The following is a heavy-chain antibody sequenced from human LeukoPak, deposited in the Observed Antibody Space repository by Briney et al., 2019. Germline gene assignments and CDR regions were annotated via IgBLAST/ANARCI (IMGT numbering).Heavy chain of an antibody. J-gene: IGHJ4*02. CDR1: GFTFSDYY. Sequence: GSLRLSCAASGFTFSDYYMSWIRQPPGKGLEWIGSIYYSGSTYYNPSLKSRVTISVDTSKNQFSLKLSSVTAADTAVYYCARLGIAVAGTFYFDYWGQGTLVTVSS. V-gene: IGHV4-38-2*01. CDR2: IYYSGST. CDR3: ARLGIAVAGTFYFDY. D-gene: IGHD6-19*01.